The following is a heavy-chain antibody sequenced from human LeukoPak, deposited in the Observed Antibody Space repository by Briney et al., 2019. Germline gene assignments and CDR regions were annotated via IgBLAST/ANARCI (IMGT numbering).Heavy chain of an antibody. CDR2: INHSGST. J-gene: IGHJ4*02. Sequence: SETLSLTCAVYGGSFSGYYWSWIRQPPGKGLEWIGEINHSGSTNYNPSLKSRVTISVDTSKNQFSLKLSSVTAADTAVYYCARAPVHSSSWYYFDYWGQGTLVTVSS. CDR3: ARAPVHSSSWYYFDY. CDR1: GGSFSGYY. V-gene: IGHV4-34*01. D-gene: IGHD6-13*01.